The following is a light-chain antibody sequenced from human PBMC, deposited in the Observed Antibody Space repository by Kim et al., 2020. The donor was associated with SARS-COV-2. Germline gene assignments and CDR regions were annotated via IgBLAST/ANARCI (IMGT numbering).Light chain of an antibody. CDR2: LNSDGSH. J-gene: IGLJ3*02. Sequence: SVNLPCTLSSGHSRYAIAWQQQQPEKGPRYLMKLNSDGSHSKGDGIPDRFSGSSSGAERYLTISSLQSEDEGDYYCQTWGAGIRVFGGGTQLTVL. V-gene: IGLV4-69*01. CDR3: QTWGAGIRV. CDR1: SGHSRYA.